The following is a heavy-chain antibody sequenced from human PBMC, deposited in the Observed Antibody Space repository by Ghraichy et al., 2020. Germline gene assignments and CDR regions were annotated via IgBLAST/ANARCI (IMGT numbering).Heavy chain of an antibody. J-gene: IGHJ6*02. V-gene: IGHV4-39*01. CDR2: IFVGGRT. D-gene: IGHD5-18*01. CDR1: GGSILSDTYF. Sequence: ESLNISCTVSGGSILSDTYFWGWLRQPPGKGLEWIGCIFVGGRTHYKPSLKSRVTISADTSKNQVSLKVSSMTAADTSVYYCARQAPYSPPVYGMDVWGQGTPVTVSS. CDR3: ARQAPYSPPVYGMDV.